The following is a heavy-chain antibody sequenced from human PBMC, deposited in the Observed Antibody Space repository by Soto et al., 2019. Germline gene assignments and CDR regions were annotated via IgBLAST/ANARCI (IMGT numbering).Heavy chain of an antibody. J-gene: IGHJ4*02. V-gene: IGHV3-33*01. CDR3: ARGKVARESSSGFDY. CDR2: IWYDGSNK. Sequence: QVQLVESGGGVVQPGRSLRLSCAASGFTFSSYGMYWVRQAPGKGLEWVAVIWYDGSNKYYADSVKGRFTISRDNSKNTLYLQMNSLRAEDTAVYYCARGKVARESSSGFDYWGQGTLVTVSS. D-gene: IGHD6-6*01. CDR1: GFTFSSYG.